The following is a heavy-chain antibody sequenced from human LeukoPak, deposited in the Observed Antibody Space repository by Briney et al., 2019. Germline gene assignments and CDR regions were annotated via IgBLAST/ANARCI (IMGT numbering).Heavy chain of an antibody. V-gene: IGHV4-59*01. CDR1: GGSISGYY. CDR2: IHFSGST. CDR3: ARMTSSGYFEDY. D-gene: IGHD3-22*01. Sequence: SETLSLTCTVSGGSISGYYWSWIRQPPGKGLEWIGYIHFSGSTNYNPSLKSRVTTSVDTSKNQFSLKLSSVTAADTAVYYCARMTSSGYFEDYWGQGTLVTVSS. J-gene: IGHJ4*02.